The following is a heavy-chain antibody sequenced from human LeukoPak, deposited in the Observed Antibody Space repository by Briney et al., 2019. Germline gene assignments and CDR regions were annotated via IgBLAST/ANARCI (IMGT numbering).Heavy chain of an antibody. CDR2: IYYSGST. CDR3: ARLRDSSGYLCYFDY. J-gene: IGHJ4*02. Sequence: KSSETLSLTCTASGGSISSSSYYWGWIRQPPGKGLEWIGSIYYSGSTYYNPSLKSRVTISVDTSKNQFSLKLSSVTAADTAVYYCARLRDSSGYLCYFDYWGQGTLVTVSS. CDR1: GGSISSSSYY. D-gene: IGHD3-22*01. V-gene: IGHV4-39*01.